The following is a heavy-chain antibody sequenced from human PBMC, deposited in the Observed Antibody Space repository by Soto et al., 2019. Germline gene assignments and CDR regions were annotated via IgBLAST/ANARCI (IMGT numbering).Heavy chain of an antibody. CDR3: AKDLAGDCVEYFQH. V-gene: IGHV3-30*18. CDR1: GFTFSSYG. Sequence: QVQLVESGGGVVQPGRSLRLSCAASGFTFSSYGMHWVRQAPGKGLEWVAVISNDGSNENYEDSVKGRFTISRDNSKNTLYLQMNSLRAEDTAVYYCAKDLAGDCVEYFQHWGQGTLVTVSS. D-gene: IGHD2-21*02. CDR2: ISNDGSNE. J-gene: IGHJ1*01.